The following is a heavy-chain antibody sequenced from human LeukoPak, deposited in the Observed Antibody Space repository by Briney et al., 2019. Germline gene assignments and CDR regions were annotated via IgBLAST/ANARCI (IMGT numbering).Heavy chain of an antibody. CDR1: GYTFTSYG. Sequence: ASVKVSCKASGYTFTSYGISWVRQAPGQGLEWMGWISAYNGNTNYAQKLQGRVTMTTDTSTSTAYMELRSLRSDDTAVYYCARESTNLGYCSSTSCYERWGYWGQGTLVTVSS. CDR2: ISAYNGNT. V-gene: IGHV1-18*01. CDR3: ARESTNLGYCSSTSCYERWGY. D-gene: IGHD2-2*01. J-gene: IGHJ4*02.